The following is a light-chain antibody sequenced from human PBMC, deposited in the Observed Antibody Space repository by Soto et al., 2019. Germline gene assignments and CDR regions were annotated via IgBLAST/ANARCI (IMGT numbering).Light chain of an antibody. CDR3: ATWDTSLSAGV. J-gene: IGLJ2*01. V-gene: IGLV1-51*01. Sequence: QSALTQPPSVSATPGQKVTISCSGSSSNIGRNYVSWYQQFPGTAPKLLIYDSNRRPAGIPDRFSGSRSGTSATLGITGLQTGDEADYYCATWDTSLSAGVFGGGTKLTVL. CDR2: DSN. CDR1: SSNIGRNY.